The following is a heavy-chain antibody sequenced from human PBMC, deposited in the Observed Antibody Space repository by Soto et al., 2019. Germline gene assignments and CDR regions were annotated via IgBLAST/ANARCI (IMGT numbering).Heavy chain of an antibody. CDR1: GGSISSYY. CDR2: MYYGGRT. J-gene: IGHJ5*02. Sequence: PSETLSLTCTVSGGSISSYYWSWIRQPPGKGLEWIGYMYYGGRTNYNPSLKSRVTISVDTSKMQVSLKLSSVTAADTALYFCARGTPSPLIVRSSRGPWFDPWGQGTLVTVSS. V-gene: IGHV4-59*08. D-gene: IGHD2-15*01. CDR3: ARGTPSPLIVRSSRGPWFDP.